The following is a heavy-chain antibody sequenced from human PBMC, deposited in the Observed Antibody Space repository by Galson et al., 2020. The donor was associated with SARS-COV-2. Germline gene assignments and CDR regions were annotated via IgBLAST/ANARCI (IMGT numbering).Heavy chain of an antibody. CDR3: ARELNQRDHYDSSGYYSTFDY. CDR1: GFTFSSYE. CDR2: ISSSGSTI. D-gene: IGHD3-22*01. Sequence: GESLKISCAASGFTFSSYEMNWVRQAPGKGLEWVSYISSSGSTIYYADSVKGRFTISRDNAKNSLYLQMNSLRAEDTAVYYCARELNQRDHYDSSGYYSTFDYRGQGSLINVSS. J-gene: IGHJ4*02. V-gene: IGHV3-48*03.